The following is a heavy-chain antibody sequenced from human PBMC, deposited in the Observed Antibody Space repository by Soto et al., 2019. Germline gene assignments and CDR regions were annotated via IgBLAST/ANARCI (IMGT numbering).Heavy chain of an antibody. CDR1: GYTFTSYD. J-gene: IGHJ6*03. CDR2: MNPNSGNT. CDR3: ARALRFLEWLLYPDYYYMDV. Sequence: GASVKVSCKASGYTFTSYDINWVRQATGQGLEWMGWMNPNSGNTGYAQKFQGRVTMTRNTSISTAYMELSSLRSEDTAVYYCARALRFLEWLLYPDYYYMDVWGKGTTVTVSS. V-gene: IGHV1-8*01. D-gene: IGHD3-3*01.